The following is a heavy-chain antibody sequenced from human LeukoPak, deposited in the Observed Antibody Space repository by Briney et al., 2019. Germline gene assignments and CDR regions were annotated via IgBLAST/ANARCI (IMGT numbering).Heavy chain of an antibody. J-gene: IGHJ4*02. Sequence: GESLKISCKGSGYSFTSYWIGWVRQMPGKGLEWMGIIYPGDSDTRYSPSFQGQVTISADKSISTAYLQWSNLKASDTAMYYCARATYDSSGYYLNHFDYWGQGTLVTVSS. CDR2: IYPGDSDT. CDR1: GYSFTSYW. V-gene: IGHV5-51*01. CDR3: ARATYDSSGYYLNHFDY. D-gene: IGHD3-22*01.